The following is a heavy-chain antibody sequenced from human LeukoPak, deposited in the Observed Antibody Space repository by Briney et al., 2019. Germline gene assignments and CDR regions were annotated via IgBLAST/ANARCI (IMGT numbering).Heavy chain of an antibody. Sequence: SETLSLTCTVSVGSISSYYWSWIRQPPGKGLQWIGYIYYSGSTNYNPSLKSRVTISVDTSKNQFSLKLSSVTAADTAVYYCARTQYGGYVNYWGQGTLVTVSS. CDR1: VGSISSYY. J-gene: IGHJ4*02. CDR3: ARTQYGGYVNY. D-gene: IGHD4/OR15-4a*01. V-gene: IGHV4-59*08. CDR2: IYYSGST.